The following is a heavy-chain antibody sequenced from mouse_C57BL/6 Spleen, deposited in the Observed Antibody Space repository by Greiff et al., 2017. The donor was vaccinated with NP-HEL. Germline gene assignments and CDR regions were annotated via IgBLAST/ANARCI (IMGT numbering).Heavy chain of an antibody. D-gene: IGHD1-1*01. V-gene: IGHV1-61*01. CDR2: IYPSDSET. CDR3: ARRIDYYGSPYFDY. CDR1: GYTFTSYW. Sequence: QVQLQQPGAELVRPGSSVKLSCKASGYTFTSYWMDWVKQRPGQGLEWIGNIYPSDSETHYNQKFKDKATLTVDKSSSTAYMQLSSLTSEDSAVYYCARRIDYYGSPYFDYWGQGTTLTVSS. J-gene: IGHJ2*01.